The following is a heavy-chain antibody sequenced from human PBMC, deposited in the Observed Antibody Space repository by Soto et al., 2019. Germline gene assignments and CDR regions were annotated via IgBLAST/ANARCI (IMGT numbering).Heavy chain of an antibody. D-gene: IGHD3-22*01. CDR1: GGSISSGGYY. V-gene: IGHV4-31*03. CDR2: IYYSGST. J-gene: IGHJ5*02. CDR3: ARHIRYSDSSGYYYTGWFDP. Sequence: SETLSLTCTVSGGSISSGGYYWSWIRQHPRKGLEWIGYIYYSGSTYYNPSLESRLTISIDTSKNQFSLKLSSVAAADTAVYYCARHIRYSDSSGYYYTGWFDPWGQGTLVTVSS.